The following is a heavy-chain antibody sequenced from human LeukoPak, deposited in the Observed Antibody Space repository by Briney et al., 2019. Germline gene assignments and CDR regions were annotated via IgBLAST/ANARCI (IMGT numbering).Heavy chain of an antibody. D-gene: IGHD1-26*01. Sequence: GGSLRLSCAASGFTFSDYGMHWVRQAPGKGLEWVAFIRYDGTNKYYADSVKGRFTISRDNSRNTLYLQMNSLRVEDTAVYYCAKDRNPELDYWGQGTLVTVSS. J-gene: IGHJ4*02. CDR2: IRYDGTNK. V-gene: IGHV3-30*02. CDR3: AKDRNPELDY. CDR1: GFTFSDYG.